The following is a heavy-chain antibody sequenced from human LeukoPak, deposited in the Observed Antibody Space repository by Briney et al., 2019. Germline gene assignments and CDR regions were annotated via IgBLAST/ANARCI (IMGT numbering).Heavy chain of an antibody. CDR1: GFTFSIYG. D-gene: IGHD2-15*01. CDR2: ISYDGSNK. CDR3: AKDRPFVVVVAATPPLFDY. Sequence: GGSLRLSCAASGFTFSIYGMHWVRQAPGEGLEWVAVISYDGSNKYYGDSVEGRFTICRDNSKNTLYLQMTSLRAEDTAVYYCAKDRPFVVVVAATPPLFDYWGQGTLVTVSS. J-gene: IGHJ4*02. V-gene: IGHV3-30*18.